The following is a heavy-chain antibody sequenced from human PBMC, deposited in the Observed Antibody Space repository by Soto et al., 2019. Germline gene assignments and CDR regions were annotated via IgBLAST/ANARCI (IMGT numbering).Heavy chain of an antibody. J-gene: IGHJ6*02. V-gene: IGHV4-39*02. CDR3: ARDYSVRRFGSWYPPDV. Sequence: PSATLSLTCTVSGGSISSSSYYWGWIRQPPRKGLEWIGSIYYSGYTYYNPSLKSRFTISRDNSKNTLYLQMNSLRAEDTAVYYCARDYSVRRFGSWYPPDVLGQGTTVTVSS. D-gene: IGHD6-13*01. CDR1: GGSISSSSYY. CDR2: IYYSGYT.